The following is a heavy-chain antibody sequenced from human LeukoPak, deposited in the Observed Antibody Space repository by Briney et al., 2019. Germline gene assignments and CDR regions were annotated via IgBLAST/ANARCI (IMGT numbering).Heavy chain of an antibody. CDR2: INHSGST. J-gene: IGHJ5*02. D-gene: IGHD6-13*01. Sequence: SETLSLTCAVYGGSFSGYYWSWIRQPPGKGLEWIGEINHSGSTNYNPSLKSRVTISVDTSKNQFSLKLSSVTAADTAVYYCARLWGLAAGFDPWGQGTLVTVSS. CDR1: GGSFSGYY. CDR3: ARLWGLAAGFDP. V-gene: IGHV4-34*01.